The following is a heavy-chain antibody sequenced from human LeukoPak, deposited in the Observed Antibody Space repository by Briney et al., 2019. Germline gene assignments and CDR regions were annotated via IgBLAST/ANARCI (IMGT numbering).Heavy chain of an antibody. Sequence: ASVKVSCKASGYTFTNYGIFWVRQAPGQGLEWMGCISAYSGNTNYAQKLQSRVTMTTETSTSTAYMELESLRSDDTAVYYCAISQGSYYDTSGYLGGDYWGQGTLVTVSS. CDR3: AISQGSYYDTSGYLGGDY. D-gene: IGHD3-22*01. V-gene: IGHV1-18*01. CDR2: ISAYSGNT. CDR1: GYTFTNYG. J-gene: IGHJ4*02.